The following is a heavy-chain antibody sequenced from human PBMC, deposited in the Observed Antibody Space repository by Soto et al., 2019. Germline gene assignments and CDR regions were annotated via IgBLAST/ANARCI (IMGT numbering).Heavy chain of an antibody. Sequence: QVQLQESGPGLVKPSQTLSLTCSVSGASINTGGFYWSWVRQFPGKGLDWIGYGSHTGSRYLTPSLRSRITMSLGTPTSQPSLRLTSVTAADTAVYCCARVNVTREAFDSWGRGSVVTVPS. J-gene: IGHJ4*02. CDR3: ARVNVTREAFDS. CDR1: GASINTGGFY. CDR2: GSHTGSR. V-gene: IGHV4-31*03. D-gene: IGHD4-17*01.